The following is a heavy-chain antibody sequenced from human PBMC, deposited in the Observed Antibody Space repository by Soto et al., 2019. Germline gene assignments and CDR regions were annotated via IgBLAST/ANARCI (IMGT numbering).Heavy chain of an antibody. Sequence: QVQLQESGPGLVKPSETLSLTCTVSGGSISSYYWSWIRQPPGQGLEWIGYIYYSGSTNYNPSLKSRVTISVDTSKNQFSLKLSSVTAADTAVYYCARQDYGSGSYYKADYYYYYMDVWGKGTTVTVSS. CDR3: ARQDYGSGSYYKADYYYYYMDV. V-gene: IGHV4-59*08. J-gene: IGHJ6*03. CDR1: GGSISSYY. D-gene: IGHD3-10*01. CDR2: IYYSGST.